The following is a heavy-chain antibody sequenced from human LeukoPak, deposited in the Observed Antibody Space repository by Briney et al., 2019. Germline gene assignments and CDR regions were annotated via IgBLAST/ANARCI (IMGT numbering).Heavy chain of an antibody. CDR3: ARGVRGYSGYDMFYYYMDV. CDR1: GYTFTSYG. J-gene: IGHJ6*03. D-gene: IGHD5-12*01. CDR2: ISAYNGNT. V-gene: IGHV1-18*01. Sequence: ASVKVSCKASGYTFTSYGISWVRQAPGQGLEWMGWISAYNGNTNYAQKLQGRVTMTTDTSTSTAYMELRSLRSDDTAVYYCARGVRGYSGYDMFYYYMDVWGKGTTVTVSS.